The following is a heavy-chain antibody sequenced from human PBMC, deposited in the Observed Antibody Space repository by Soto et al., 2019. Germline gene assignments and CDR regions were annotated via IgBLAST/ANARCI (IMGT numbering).Heavy chain of an antibody. CDR1: GYTFTGYY. D-gene: IGHD7-27*01. J-gene: IGHJ6*04. V-gene: IGHV1-2*04. Sequence: ASVKVSCKASGYTFTGYYMHWVRQAPGQGLEWMGWINPNSGGTNYAQKFQGWVTMTRDTSISTAYMELSRLRSDDTAVYYCARNGPPLGPRILVYYYGMDVWGNETMVTVAS. CDR2: INPNSGGT. CDR3: ARNGPPLGPRILVYYYGMDV.